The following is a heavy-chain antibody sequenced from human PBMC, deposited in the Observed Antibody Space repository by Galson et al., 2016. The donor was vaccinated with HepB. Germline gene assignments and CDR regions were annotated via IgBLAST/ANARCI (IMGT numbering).Heavy chain of an antibody. CDR2: INPNSGVT. V-gene: IGHV1-2*02. D-gene: IGHD3-22*01. CDR1: EYSFTDYY. CDR3: AKVADSPGFYYQGRFDY. J-gene: IGHJ4*02. Sequence: SVKVSCKASEYSFTDYYIHWLRQAPGQGLEWMGWINPNSGVTHYAQKFQGRVTLTRDTSVGTAYVEVTSLKSDDTAFYYCAKVADSPGFYYQGRFDYWGQGTLITVSS.